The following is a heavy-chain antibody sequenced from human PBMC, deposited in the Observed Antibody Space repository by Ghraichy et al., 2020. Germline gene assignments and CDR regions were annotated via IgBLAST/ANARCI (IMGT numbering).Heavy chain of an antibody. CDR1: GLTLNNAW. Sequence: GGSLRLSCAASGLTLNNAWLSWVRQSPGKGLEWVGRIRSKADGGTIEDAAPVKGRFSISRDDSKNTLYLQMNSLKTEDTAVYYCTTEGADWGQGTLVTVTS. CDR2: IRSKADGGTI. CDR3: TTEGAD. D-gene: IGHD4/OR15-4a*01. V-gene: IGHV3-15*01. J-gene: IGHJ4*02.